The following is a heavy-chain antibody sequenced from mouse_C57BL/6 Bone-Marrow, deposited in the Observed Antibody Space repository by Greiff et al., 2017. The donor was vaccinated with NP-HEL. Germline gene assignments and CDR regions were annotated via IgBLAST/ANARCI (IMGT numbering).Heavy chain of an antibody. D-gene: IGHD2-3*01. CDR3: ARGRWLPTAWFAY. CDR1: GYTFTSYW. CDR2: IHPNSGST. Sequence: QVQLQQPGAELVKPGASVKLSCKASGYTFTSYWMHWVKQRPGQGLEWIGMIHPNSGSTNYNEKFKSKATLTVDKSSSTAYMQLSSLTSEDSAVYYCARGRWLPTAWFAYWGQGTLVTVSA. V-gene: IGHV1-64*01. J-gene: IGHJ3*01.